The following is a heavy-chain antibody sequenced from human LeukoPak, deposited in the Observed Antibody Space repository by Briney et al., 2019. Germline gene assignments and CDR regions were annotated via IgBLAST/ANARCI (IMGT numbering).Heavy chain of an antibody. V-gene: IGHV3-9*03. J-gene: IGHJ4*02. Sequence: GGSLRLSRAASGFTFDDYAMHWVRQAPGKGLEWVSGISWNSGSIGYADSVKGRFTIPRDNAKNSLYLQMNSLRAEDMALYYCAKDGGYSGYDHFDYWGQGTLVTVSS. CDR3: AKDGGYSGYDHFDY. D-gene: IGHD5-12*01. CDR2: ISWNSGSI. CDR1: GFTFDDYA.